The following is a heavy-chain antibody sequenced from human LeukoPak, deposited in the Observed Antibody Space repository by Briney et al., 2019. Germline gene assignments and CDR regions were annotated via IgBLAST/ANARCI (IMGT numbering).Heavy chain of an antibody. V-gene: IGHV1-18*01. J-gene: IGHJ4*02. CDR1: GYTFINSG. CDR2: ISPYNGNT. CDR3: AKELRVYGILEF. D-gene: IGHD2/OR15-2a*01. Sequence: ASVKVSCKASGYTFINSGISWVRQAPGQGLEWMGRISPYNGNTKYAQKYQGRVTMTTDTSTSTAYMELRSLRSDDTAVYYCAKELRVYGILEFWGQGTLVTVSS.